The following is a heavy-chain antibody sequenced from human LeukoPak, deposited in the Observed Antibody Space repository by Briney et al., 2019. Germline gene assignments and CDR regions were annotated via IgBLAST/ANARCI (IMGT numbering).Heavy chain of an antibody. CDR3: GRDVNWNQIDY. CDR2: TNTDASNT. Sequence: PGGSLRLSCAASGFTFNIHWMHWVREAPGEGLWRVLRTNTDASNTDYVNSVKSRFTISRDNAKNTLNLQMNSLRAEDTAVYYCGRDVNWNQIDYWGQGSLVTVSS. V-gene: IGHV3-74*01. D-gene: IGHD1-20*01. J-gene: IGHJ4*02. CDR1: GFTFNIHW.